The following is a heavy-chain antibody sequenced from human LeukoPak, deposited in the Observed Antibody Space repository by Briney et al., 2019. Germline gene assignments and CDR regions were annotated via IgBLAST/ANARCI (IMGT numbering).Heavy chain of an antibody. D-gene: IGHD3-10*01. Sequence: GGSLRLSCAASGFTVSSNYMSWVRQAPGKGLEWVSVIYSGGSTYYADSVKGRFTISRDNSKNTLYLQMNSLRAEDTAVYYCARSMVRGVRNWFDPWGQGTLVTVSS. CDR3: ARSMVRGVRNWFDP. J-gene: IGHJ5*02. CDR1: GFTVSSNY. V-gene: IGHV3-66*01. CDR2: IYSGGST.